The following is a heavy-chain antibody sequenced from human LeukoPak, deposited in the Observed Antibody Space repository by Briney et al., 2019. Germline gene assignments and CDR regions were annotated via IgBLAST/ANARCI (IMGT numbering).Heavy chain of an antibody. CDR2: ISGSGGST. Sequence: GGSLTLSCAASGFTLSIYAVSWVRQAPGKGLEGVSAISGSGGSTYYGASVKGRFTISRDNSKNTLYLQMNSLRAEDTAVYYCAKGWTAVTTLSYGMDVWGQGTTVTVSS. CDR3: AKGWTAVTTLSYGMDV. J-gene: IGHJ6*02. CDR1: GFTLSIYA. D-gene: IGHD4-17*01. V-gene: IGHV3-23*01.